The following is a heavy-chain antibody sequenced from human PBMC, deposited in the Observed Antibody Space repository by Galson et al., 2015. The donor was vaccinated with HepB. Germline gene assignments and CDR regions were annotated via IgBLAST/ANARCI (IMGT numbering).Heavy chain of an antibody. J-gene: IGHJ4*02. CDR1: GFTFSSYA. CDR2: ISGSGGST. V-gene: IGHV3-23*01. CDR3: ANALYDSSGYYDFDY. Sequence: SLRLSCAASGFTFSSYAMSWVRQAPGKGLEWVSAISGSGGSTYYADSVKGRFTISRDNSKNTLYLQMNSLRAEDTAVYYCANALYDSSGYYDFDYWGQGTLVTVSS. D-gene: IGHD3-22*01.